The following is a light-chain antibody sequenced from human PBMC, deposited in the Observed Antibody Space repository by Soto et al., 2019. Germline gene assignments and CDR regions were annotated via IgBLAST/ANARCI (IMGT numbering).Light chain of an antibody. CDR1: HIVSNN. V-gene: IGKV3D-15*01. CDR3: PQYTNWPS. Sequence: ESVLTQSAGTLAVSREKRGTGGCMASHIVSNNSLAWYQQHPGQPPRLLIYGASSRATGIPDRFSGSGSGTEFTLPLTRLPSEAFAVYYCPQYTNWPSFGGGTKVDI. CDR2: GAS. J-gene: IGKJ4*01.